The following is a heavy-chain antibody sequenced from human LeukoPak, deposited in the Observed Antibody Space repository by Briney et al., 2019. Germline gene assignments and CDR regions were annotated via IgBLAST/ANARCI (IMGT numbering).Heavy chain of an antibody. CDR3: ATGDYAPGY. CDR2: IWYDGSNK. J-gene: IGHJ4*02. Sequence: PGRSLRLSCVASGFTFSSYGMHWVRQAPGKGLEWVAVIWYDGSNKYYADSVKGRFTISRDNSKNTLYLQMNSLRAEDTAVYYCATGDYAPGYWGQGTLVTVSS. CDR1: GFTFSSYG. V-gene: IGHV3-33*01. D-gene: IGHD4-17*01.